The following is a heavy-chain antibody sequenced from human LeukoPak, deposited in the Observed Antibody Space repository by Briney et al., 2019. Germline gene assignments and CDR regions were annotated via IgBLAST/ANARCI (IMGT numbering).Heavy chain of an antibody. CDR2: IIPIFGTA. J-gene: IGHJ4*02. D-gene: IGHD3-22*01. Sequence: ASVKVSCKASGGTFSSYAISWVRQAPGQGLEWMGGIIPIFGTANYAQKFQGRVTITTDESTSTAYMELSSLRSEDTAVYYCARSYYYDSSGYTLFDYWGQGTLVTVSS. CDR3: ARSYYYDSSGYTLFDY. V-gene: IGHV1-69*05. CDR1: GGTFSSYA.